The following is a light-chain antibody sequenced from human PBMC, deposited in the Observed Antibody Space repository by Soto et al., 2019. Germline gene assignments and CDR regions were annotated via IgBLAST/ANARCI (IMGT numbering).Light chain of an antibody. Sequence: DIQMTQSPSSLSASVGDRVTITCRASQSINSFLNWYQQKPGKAPKPLIYAASSLESGVPSRFSGSGSGTDFTLTISSLQPEDFATYYCQQSYSTPPWTFGQGTKVEIK. CDR2: AAS. V-gene: IGKV1-39*01. CDR3: QQSYSTPPWT. CDR1: QSINSF. J-gene: IGKJ1*01.